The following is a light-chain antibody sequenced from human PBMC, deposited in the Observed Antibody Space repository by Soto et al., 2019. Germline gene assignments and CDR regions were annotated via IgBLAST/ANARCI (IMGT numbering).Light chain of an antibody. CDR3: QQYNNWPYT. CDR1: QSVSSN. V-gene: IGKV3-15*01. CDR2: GAS. J-gene: IGKJ2*01. Sequence: EIVMTQSPATLSVSPGERATLSCRASQSVSSNLAWYQQKPGQAPRLLIYGASTRATGIPARFSGSGSGTAFTLTISSLQSEDFAVYYCQQYNNWPYTFGQGTKLDIK.